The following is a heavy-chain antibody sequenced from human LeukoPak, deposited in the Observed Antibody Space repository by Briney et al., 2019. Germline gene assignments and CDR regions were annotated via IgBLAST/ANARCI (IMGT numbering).Heavy chain of an antibody. Sequence: GGSLRLSCAASGFTFSSYWMHWVRQAPGKGLVWVSRIVRDGSSATYADSVRGRFTVSRDNAKSTLFLQMNSLTPEDTAVYYCVRDITATPVYWGQGALVTVSS. CDR3: VRDITATPVY. V-gene: IGHV3-74*01. CDR1: GFTFSSYW. J-gene: IGHJ4*02. D-gene: IGHD5-12*01. CDR2: IVRDGSSA.